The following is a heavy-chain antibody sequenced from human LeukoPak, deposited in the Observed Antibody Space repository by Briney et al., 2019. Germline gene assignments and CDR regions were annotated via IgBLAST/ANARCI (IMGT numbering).Heavy chain of an antibody. CDR3: ARVRSELTTTATTRKLNWYFDL. CDR2: IYPAYSDT. V-gene: IGHV5-51*01. Sequence: GESLNISCQVCGYNFPTYWGAWLCHLIRKGLDWMGIIYPAYSDTRYSRSFQGQVTISIDTSISTAYLQWSSLKASDTAMYYCARVRSELTTTATTRKLNWYFDLWGRGTLVTVSS. CDR1: GYNFPTYW. D-gene: IGHD4-17*01. J-gene: IGHJ2*01.